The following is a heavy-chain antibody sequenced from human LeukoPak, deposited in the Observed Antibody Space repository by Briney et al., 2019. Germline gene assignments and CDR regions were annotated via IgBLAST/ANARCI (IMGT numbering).Heavy chain of an antibody. CDR3: ATLARGTSSLGDYFDY. D-gene: IGHD2-2*01. Sequence: GGSLRLSCAASGFTSGTYGMHWVRQAPGKGLEWVAVIWYDGSNKYYADSVKGRFTISRDNSKNTVYLQMNSLRDEDTAVYYCATLARGTSSLGDYFDYWGQGTLVTVSS. CDR1: GFTSGTYG. J-gene: IGHJ4*02. CDR2: IWYDGSNK. V-gene: IGHV3-33*01.